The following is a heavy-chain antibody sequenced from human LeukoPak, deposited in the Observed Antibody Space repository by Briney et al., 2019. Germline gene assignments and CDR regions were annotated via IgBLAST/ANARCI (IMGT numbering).Heavy chain of an antibody. CDR3: AKTIRVRGDAYNWFDP. CDR2: IYNSGTT. V-gene: IGHV4-39*01. CDR1: GGSIRNSSFY. Sequence: SETLSLTCAVSGGSIRNSSFYWGWIRQPPGKGLEWIASIYNSGTTYYNPSIKSRITIFVDTSKNQVSLKLSSVTAADTAVYYCAKTIRVRGDAYNWFDPWGQGTLVTVSS. J-gene: IGHJ5*02. D-gene: IGHD3-10*01.